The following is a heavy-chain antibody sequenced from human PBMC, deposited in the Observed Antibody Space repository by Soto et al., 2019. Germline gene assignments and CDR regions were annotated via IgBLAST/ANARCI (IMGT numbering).Heavy chain of an antibody. V-gene: IGHV3-48*01. D-gene: IGHD6-13*01. J-gene: IGHJ4*02. CDR1: GFTFSSCG. CDR3: ARLSKYTSSWSYFDY. Sequence: GGSLRLSCAASGFTFSSCGMNWVRQAPGKGLEWVSYISSSSSTIYYADSVKGRFTISRDSAKNSLYLQMNSLRAEDTAVYYCARLSKYTSSWSYFDYWGQGTLVTVSS. CDR2: ISSSSSTI.